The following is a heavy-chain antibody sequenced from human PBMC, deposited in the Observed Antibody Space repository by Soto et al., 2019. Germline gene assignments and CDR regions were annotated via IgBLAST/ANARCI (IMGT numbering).Heavy chain of an antibody. CDR1: GFTFSDYY. CDR2: ISSSGSTI. Sequence: PGGSLRLSCAASGFTFSDYYMSWIRQAPGKGLEWVSYISSSGSTIYYADSVKGRFTISRDNAKNSLYLQMNGLRAEDTAVYYCARVGVASYAPYYFDYWGQGTLATVSS. J-gene: IGHJ4*02. V-gene: IGHV3-11*01. CDR3: ARVGVASYAPYYFDY. D-gene: IGHD2-2*01.